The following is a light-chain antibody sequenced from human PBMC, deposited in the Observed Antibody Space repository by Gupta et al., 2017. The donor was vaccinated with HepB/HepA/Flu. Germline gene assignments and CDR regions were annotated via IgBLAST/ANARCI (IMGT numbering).Light chain of an antibody. Sequence: SSELTQDPAVSVALGQTVMITCQGDSLRSYYASWYQQKPGQAPVLVIYGKNNRPSGIPDRFSGSSSGNTASLTITGAQAEDEADYYCNSRDSSGNHPVVFGGGTKLTVL. CDR2: GKN. CDR1: SLRSYY. J-gene: IGLJ2*01. CDR3: NSRDSSGNHPVV. V-gene: IGLV3-19*01.